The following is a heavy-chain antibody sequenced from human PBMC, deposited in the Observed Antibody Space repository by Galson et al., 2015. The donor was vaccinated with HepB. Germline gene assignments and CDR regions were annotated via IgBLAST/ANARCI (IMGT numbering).Heavy chain of an antibody. CDR3: VRAGDAFDY. CDR2: ISAYNGDT. J-gene: IGHJ3*01. Sequence: SVKVSCKASGYIFSIYGISWVRQAPGQGLEWMGWISAYNGDTNYADKFQGRLTVTTDTSTSTAYMELRRLRSDDTAVYYCVRAGDAFDYWGQGTMVTVSS. CDR1: GYIFSIYG. V-gene: IGHV1-18*01.